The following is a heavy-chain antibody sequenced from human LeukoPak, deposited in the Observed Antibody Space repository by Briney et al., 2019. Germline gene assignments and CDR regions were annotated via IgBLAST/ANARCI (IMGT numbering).Heavy chain of an antibody. D-gene: IGHD6-13*01. CDR2: ISNSGST. CDR3: ARYGVGSSWAQAFDI. V-gene: IGHV4-59*01. Sequence: PSETLSLTCTVSNDSIKDYYWNWIRQPPGKGLEWIGFISNSGSTNYTPSLKSRVTISIDTSERQFSLKLRSVTAADTAVYYCARYGVGSSWAQAFDIWGQGTMVTVSS. CDR1: NDSIKDYY. J-gene: IGHJ3*02.